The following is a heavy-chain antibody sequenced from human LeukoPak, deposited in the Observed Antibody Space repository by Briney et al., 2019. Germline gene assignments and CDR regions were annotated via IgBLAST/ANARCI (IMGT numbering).Heavy chain of an antibody. D-gene: IGHD3-3*01. CDR2: IIPIFGTA. CDR3: AHSPPSPSLRFLEWLSAPFDY. CDR1: GGTFSSYA. V-gene: IGHV1-69*05. J-gene: IGHJ4*02. Sequence: GASVKVSCKASGGTFSSYAISWVRQAPGQGLEWMGGIIPIFGTANYAQKFQGRVTITTDESTSTAYMELSSLRSEDTAVYYCAHSPPSPSLRFLEWLSAPFDYWGQGTLVTVSS.